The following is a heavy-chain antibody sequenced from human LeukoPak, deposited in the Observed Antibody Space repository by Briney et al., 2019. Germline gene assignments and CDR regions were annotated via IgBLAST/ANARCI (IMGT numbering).Heavy chain of an antibody. V-gene: IGHV3-21*01. D-gene: IGHD5-24*01. Sequence: GGSLRLSCVASGFTFSSYAMSWVRQAPGKGLEWVSSISSSSSYIYYADSVKGRFTISRDNAKNSLYLQMNSLRAEDTAVYYCARDVTIFRSWFDPWGQGTLVTVSS. CDR2: ISSSSSYI. J-gene: IGHJ5*02. CDR1: GFTFSSYA. CDR3: ARDVTIFRSWFDP.